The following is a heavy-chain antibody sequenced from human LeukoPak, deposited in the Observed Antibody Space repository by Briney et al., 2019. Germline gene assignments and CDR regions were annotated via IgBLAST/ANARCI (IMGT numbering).Heavy chain of an antibody. Sequence: PGGSLRHSCAASGLTFSSYEMNWVRQAPGKGLEWVSYISSSGSTIYYADSVKGRFTISRDNAKNSLYLQMNSLRAEDTAVYYCARGRGDYPNWFDPWGQGTLVTVSS. D-gene: IGHD4-17*01. CDR1: GLTFSSYE. CDR2: ISSSGSTI. J-gene: IGHJ5*02. CDR3: ARGRGDYPNWFDP. V-gene: IGHV3-48*03.